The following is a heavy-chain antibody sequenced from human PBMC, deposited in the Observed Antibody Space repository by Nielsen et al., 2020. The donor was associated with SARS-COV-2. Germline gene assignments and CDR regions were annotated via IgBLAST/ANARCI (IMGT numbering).Heavy chain of an antibody. D-gene: IGHD3-10*01. CDR2: FNPSGVST. CDR3: ARMQKGGVQWFGDFRSRTDYYYYMDV. J-gene: IGHJ6*03. V-gene: IGHV1-46*01. CDR1: GYIFTNSY. Sequence: ASVKVSCKASGYIFTNSYMHWVRQAPGQGLEWVALFNPSGVSTTYAKNFKGRVTMTTDTSTNTAYMELRGLRSDDTAVYYCARMQKGGVQWFGDFRSRTDYYYYMDVWGEGTTVTVSS.